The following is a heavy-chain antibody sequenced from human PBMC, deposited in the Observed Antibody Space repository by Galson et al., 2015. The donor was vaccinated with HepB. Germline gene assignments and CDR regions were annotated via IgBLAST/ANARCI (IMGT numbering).Heavy chain of an antibody. V-gene: IGHV3-30*04. D-gene: IGHD3-9*01. CDR2: ISYDGANK. Sequence: SLRLSCAASGFTFESYTIHWVRQAPGKGLDWVAVISYDGANKYYADSVKGRFTISRDNSKNTLSLQMSSLRLEDTAMYYCARDQGPFDWSLSNPFDYWGQGTLVTVSS. CDR3: ARDQGPFDWSLSNPFDY. CDR1: GFTFESYT. J-gene: IGHJ4*02.